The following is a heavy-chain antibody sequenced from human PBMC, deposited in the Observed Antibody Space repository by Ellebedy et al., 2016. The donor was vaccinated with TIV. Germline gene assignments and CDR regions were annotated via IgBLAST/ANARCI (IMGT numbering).Heavy chain of an antibody. CDR2: INHSGST. D-gene: IGHD4-17*01. CDR3: ARSTTVTTASYEY. V-gene: IGHV4-34*01. J-gene: IGHJ4*02. Sequence: MPSETLSLTCAVYGGSFSGYYWTWIRQPPGKGLEWIGEINHSGSTTYNPSLKSRVTISVDTSRNRFSLKLSSVTAADTAVYSCARSTTVTTASYEYWGQGTLVTVSS. CDR1: GGSFSGYY.